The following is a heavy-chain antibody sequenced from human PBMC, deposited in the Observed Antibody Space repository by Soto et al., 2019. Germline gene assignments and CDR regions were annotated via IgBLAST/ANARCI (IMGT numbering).Heavy chain of an antibody. J-gene: IGHJ6*02. V-gene: IGHV1-69*01. D-gene: IGHD2-15*01. CDR3: ARSLEVAANYYYYGMDV. CDR1: GGTFSSYA. CDR2: IIPIFGTA. Sequence: VQLVQSGAEVKKPGSSVKVSCKASGGTFSSYAISWVRQAPGQGLEWMGGIIPIFGTANYAQKFQGRVTITADESTSTAYMELSSLRSEDTAVYYCARSLEVAANYYYYGMDVWGQGTTVTVSS.